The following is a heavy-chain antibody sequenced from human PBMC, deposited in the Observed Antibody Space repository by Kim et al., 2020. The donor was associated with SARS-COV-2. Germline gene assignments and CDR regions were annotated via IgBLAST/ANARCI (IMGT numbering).Heavy chain of an antibody. CDR3: ARVNVAGPYYFDY. V-gene: IGHV1-69*04. D-gene: IGHD6-19*01. Sequence: VKVSCKASGGTFSSYAISWVRQAPGQGLEWMGRIIPILGIANYAQKFQGRVTITADKSTSTAYMELSSLRSEDTAVYYCARVNVAGPYYFDYWGQGTLVTVSS. CDR2: IIPILGIA. CDR1: GGTFSSYA. J-gene: IGHJ4*02.